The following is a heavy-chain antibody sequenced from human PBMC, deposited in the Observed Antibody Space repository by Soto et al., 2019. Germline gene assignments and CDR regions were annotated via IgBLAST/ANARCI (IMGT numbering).Heavy chain of an antibody. CDR3: ARDGAGITIFGVVHDY. D-gene: IGHD3-3*01. CDR2: ISSSSSTI. J-gene: IGHJ4*02. V-gene: IGHV3-48*02. Sequence: EVQLVESGGGLVQPGGSLRLSCAASGFTSSSYGRNWFRKAPGKGLEGVSYISSSSSTIYYADSVKGRFTISRDNAKNSLYLQMNSLRDEDTAVYYCARDGAGITIFGVVHDYWGQGTLVTVSS. CDR1: GFTSSSYG.